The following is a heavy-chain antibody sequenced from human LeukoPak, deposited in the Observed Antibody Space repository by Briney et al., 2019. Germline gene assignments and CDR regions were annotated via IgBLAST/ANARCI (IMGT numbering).Heavy chain of an antibody. CDR1: GYSFTSYW. J-gene: IGHJ4*02. V-gene: IGHV5-51*01. CDR3: ARHGIAEYYDFWSGYYTFDY. Sequence: GESLKISCKGSGYSFTSYWIGWVRQMPGKGLEWMGIIYPGDSDTRYSPSFQGQVTISADKSISTAYLQWSSLKASDTAVYYCARHGIAEYYDFWSGYYTFDYWGQGTLVTVSS. D-gene: IGHD3-3*01. CDR2: IYPGDSDT.